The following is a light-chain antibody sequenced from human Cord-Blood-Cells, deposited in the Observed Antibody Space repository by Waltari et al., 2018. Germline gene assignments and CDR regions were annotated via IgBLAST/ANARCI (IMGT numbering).Light chain of an antibody. CDR3: AAWDDSLSAFYV. CDR2: RNN. CDR1: SSHIGSNS. J-gene: IGLJ1*01. V-gene: IGLV1-47*01. Sequence: QSVLTQPPSASGPPGQRVTISCSGCSSHIGSNSVYWYQQLPGTAPKLLIDRNNQRPSGVPDRFSGSKSGTSASRAISGLRSEDEADYYCAAWDDSLSAFYVFGTGTKVTVL.